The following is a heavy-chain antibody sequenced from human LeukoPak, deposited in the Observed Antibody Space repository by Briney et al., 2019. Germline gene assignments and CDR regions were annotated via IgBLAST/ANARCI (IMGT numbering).Heavy chain of an antibody. CDR3: ARLYSGNFLGDY. D-gene: IGHD1-26*01. V-gene: IGHV4-39*01. Sequence: SETLSLTCTVSGDSISVSGYYWGWIRQSPVKGLEWIGIIYYSGSTYYNPSLQSRVTISVDTSKNQFSLKLTSVTAADRGVYYCARLYSGNFLGDYWGEGTLVIVSS. CDR1: GDSISVSGYY. J-gene: IGHJ4*02. CDR2: IYYSGST.